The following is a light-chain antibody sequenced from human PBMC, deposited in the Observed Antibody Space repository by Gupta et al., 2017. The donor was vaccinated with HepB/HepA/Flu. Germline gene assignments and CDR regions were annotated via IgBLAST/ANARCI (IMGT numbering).Light chain of an antibody. Sequence: DIQMTPSPSSVFASVGDRVTITCRARQSSSSYLNGYQQKPGNAPKLLIYAASSLQSGLPSRFSGSGSGTDFTLTIISLQPKDFATYYCQQRYSTPLTFGGGTKVEIK. J-gene: IGKJ4*01. CDR2: AAS. CDR1: QSSSSY. CDR3: QQRYSTPLT. V-gene: IGKV1-39*01.